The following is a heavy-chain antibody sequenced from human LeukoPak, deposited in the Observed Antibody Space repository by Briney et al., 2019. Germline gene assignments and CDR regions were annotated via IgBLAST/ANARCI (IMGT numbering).Heavy chain of an antibody. V-gene: IGHV3-21*03. D-gene: IGHD6-19*01. CDR2: ISPRGDIT. CDR1: GFIFSNHG. Sequence: GGSLRLSCAASGFIFSNHGMNWVRQAPGKGLEWVSGISPRGDITYYTDSVKGRFTVSRDNAKNSLYLQMNSLRVEDTAVYYCARAPLSGWYRGGSDYWGQGTLVTVSS. J-gene: IGHJ4*02. CDR3: ARAPLSGWYRGGSDY.